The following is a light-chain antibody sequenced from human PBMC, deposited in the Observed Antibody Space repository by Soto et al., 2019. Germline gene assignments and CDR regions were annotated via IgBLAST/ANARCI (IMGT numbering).Light chain of an antibody. Sequence: DIQMTQSPSTLSASVGERVTITCRARQTISKWLTWYQQKPGKAPKVLIFEASTLRTEVPARFSGSGSGTEFTLTIASLQPDDFASYYCQQSSSYPWTFGRGTKVDIK. CDR3: QQSSSYPWT. CDR2: EAS. J-gene: IGKJ1*01. V-gene: IGKV1-5*01. CDR1: QTISKW.